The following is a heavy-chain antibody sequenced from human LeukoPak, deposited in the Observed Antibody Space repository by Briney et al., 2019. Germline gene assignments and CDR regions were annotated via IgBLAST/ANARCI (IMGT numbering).Heavy chain of an antibody. CDR3: AFRDGNTDH. J-gene: IGHJ4*02. Sequence: GSAVKVSCKASVYTLSGYYMHWVRQAPGQRLEWMGIINPSGGSTSYAQKFQGRVTMTRDMSQSTVYMKLSSLTSADKAIYYCAFRDGNTDHWGQETLVTVSS. CDR2: INPSGGST. V-gene: IGHV1-46*01. D-gene: IGHD5-24*01. CDR1: VYTLSGYY.